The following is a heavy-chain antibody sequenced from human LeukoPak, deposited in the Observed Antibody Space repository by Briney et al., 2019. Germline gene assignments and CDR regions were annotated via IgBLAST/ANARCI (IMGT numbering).Heavy chain of an antibody. Sequence: PRASVTVSCEASGYTFTGYYMHWVRQAPGQGLEWMGWINPNSGGTNYAQKFQGRVTMTRDTSISTAYMELSRLRSDDTAVYYCARGSLGATALGDAFDIWGQGIMVTVSS. CDR2: INPNSGGT. D-gene: IGHD1-26*01. CDR1: GYTFTGYY. J-gene: IGHJ3*02. CDR3: ARGSLGATALGDAFDI. V-gene: IGHV1-2*02.